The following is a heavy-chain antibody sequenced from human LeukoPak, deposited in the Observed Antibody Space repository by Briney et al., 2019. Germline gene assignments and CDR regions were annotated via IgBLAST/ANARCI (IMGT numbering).Heavy chain of an antibody. CDR3: SRVDYSDFGGSLH. Sequence: ASVNVSCKASGYVFNKYGITWVRQAPGQGLERMGWISAYDGKRDFAQRFHDRLTMTTDTSTSTAYMELRNLRSDDTAIYYCSRVDYSDFGGSLHWGQGTLVTVSS. J-gene: IGHJ4*02. CDR2: ISAYDGKR. CDR1: GYVFNKYG. D-gene: IGHD4-11*01. V-gene: IGHV1-18*01.